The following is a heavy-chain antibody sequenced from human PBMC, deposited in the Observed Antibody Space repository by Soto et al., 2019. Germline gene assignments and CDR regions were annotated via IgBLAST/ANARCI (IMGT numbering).Heavy chain of an antibody. V-gene: IGHV3-30*18. Sequence: QVQLVESGGGVVQPGRSLRLSCAASGFTFSSYGMHWVRQAPGKGLEWVAVISYDGSNKYYADSVKGRFTISRDNSKNTLYLKMNSLRAEDTAVYYCAKDRASYSSSWYGFSYYYYSGMDVWGQGTTVTVSS. CDR3: AKDRASYSSSWYGFSYYYYSGMDV. CDR1: GFTFSSYG. J-gene: IGHJ6*02. CDR2: ISYDGSNK. D-gene: IGHD6-13*01.